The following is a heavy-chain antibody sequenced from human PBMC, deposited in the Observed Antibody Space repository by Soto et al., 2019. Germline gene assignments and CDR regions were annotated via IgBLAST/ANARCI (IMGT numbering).Heavy chain of an antibody. CDR1: GDSISTVDYF. CDR2: IYKSATT. CDR3: ARGRYCLTGRCFPNWFDS. V-gene: IGHV4-30-4*01. Sequence: SETLSLTCSVSGDSISTVDYFWAWIRQPPGQALEYIGYIYKSATTYYNPSFESRVAISLDTSKSQFSLNVTSVTAADTAVYFCARGRYCLTGRCFPNWFDSWAQGTLVTVSS. D-gene: IGHD2-15*01. J-gene: IGHJ5*01.